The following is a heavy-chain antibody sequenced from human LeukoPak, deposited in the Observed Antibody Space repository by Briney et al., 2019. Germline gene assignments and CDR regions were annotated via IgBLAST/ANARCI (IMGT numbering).Heavy chain of an antibody. CDR3: ATWGFINSGANYYYYYMDV. CDR2: FDPEDGET. J-gene: IGHJ6*03. Sequence: PGGSLRLSCAASGFSFSSYAMNWVRQAPGKGLEWMGGFDPEDGETIYAQKFQGRVTMTEDTSTDTAYMELSSLRSEDTAVYYCATWGFINSGANYYYYYMDVWGKGTTVTISS. D-gene: IGHD1-26*01. V-gene: IGHV1-24*01. CDR1: GFSFSSYA.